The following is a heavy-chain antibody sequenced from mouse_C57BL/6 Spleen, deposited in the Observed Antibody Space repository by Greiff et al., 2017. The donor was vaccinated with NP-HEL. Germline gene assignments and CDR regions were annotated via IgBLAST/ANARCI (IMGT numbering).Heavy chain of an antibody. CDR2: ISSGGDYI. CDR3: TRDVPYYAMDY. Sequence: EVHLVESGEGLVKPGGSLKLSCAASGFTFSSYAMSWVRQTPEKRLEWVAYISSGGDYIYYADTVKGRFPISRDNARNTLYLQMSSLKSEDTAMYYCTRDVPYYAMDYWGQGTSVTVSS. CDR1: GFTFSSYA. V-gene: IGHV5-9-1*02. J-gene: IGHJ4*01.